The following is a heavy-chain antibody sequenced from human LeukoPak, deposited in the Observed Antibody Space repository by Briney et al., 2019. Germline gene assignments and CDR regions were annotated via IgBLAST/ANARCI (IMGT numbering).Heavy chain of an antibody. Sequence: PGGSLRLSCAASGFTFSSCSMNWVRQAPGKGLEWVSSISSSSSYIYYADSVKGRFTISRDNAKNSLYLQMNSLRAEDTAVYYCASNYGSGSYYTSGYWGQGTLVTVSS. V-gene: IGHV3-21*01. CDR3: ASNYGSGSYYTSGY. CDR1: GFTFSSCS. CDR2: ISSSSSYI. D-gene: IGHD3-10*01. J-gene: IGHJ4*02.